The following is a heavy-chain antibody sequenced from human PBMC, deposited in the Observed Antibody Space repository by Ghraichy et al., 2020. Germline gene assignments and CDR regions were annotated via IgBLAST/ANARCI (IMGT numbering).Heavy chain of an antibody. CDR2: IIPIFGTA. Sequence: SVKVSCKASGGTFSSYAISWVQQAPGQGLEWMGGIIPIFGTANYAQKFQGRVTITADESTSTAYMELSSLRSEDTAVYYCARHLGTLTSYYYYGMDVWGQGTTVTVSS. CDR3: ARHLGTLTSYYYYGMDV. D-gene: IGHD1-14*01. CDR1: GGTFSSYA. V-gene: IGHV1-69*13. J-gene: IGHJ6*02.